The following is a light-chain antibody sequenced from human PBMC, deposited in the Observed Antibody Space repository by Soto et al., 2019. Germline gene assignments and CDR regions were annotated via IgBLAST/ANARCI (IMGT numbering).Light chain of an antibody. CDR2: DVT. V-gene: IGLV2-14*03. CDR3: SSYRSSSPVYV. J-gene: IGLJ1*01. Sequence: ALTQPASVSGTPGQSITLSCTGTSSDVGGYNYVSWYQQHPGKAPKLLIYDVTNRPSGVSNRFSGSKSGNTASLTISGLQAEDEADYYCSSYRSSSPVYVFGPGTKVTVL. CDR1: SSDVGGYNY.